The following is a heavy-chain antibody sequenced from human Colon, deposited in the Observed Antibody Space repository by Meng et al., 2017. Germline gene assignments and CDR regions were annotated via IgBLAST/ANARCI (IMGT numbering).Heavy chain of an antibody. CDR2: VHDSGDT. D-gene: IGHD5-12*01. CDR3: ARGRYSGYLP. CDR1: GGSISGDGYY. Sequence: QEQRQESGPGLVKPSQPLSLPCVVSGGSISGDGYYWSWIRQHPGKGLEWIGYVHDSGDTYYKSSLKSRVTISVDTSKNQFSLKLSSVTAADTAVYYCARGRYSGYLPWGQGTLVTVSS. V-gene: IGHV4-31*11. J-gene: IGHJ5*02.